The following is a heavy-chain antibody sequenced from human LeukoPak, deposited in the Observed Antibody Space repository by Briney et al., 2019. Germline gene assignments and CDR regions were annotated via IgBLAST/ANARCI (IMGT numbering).Heavy chain of an antibody. V-gene: IGHV1-2*02. CDR3: TREDNWYFDL. Sequence: ASVKVSCKASGYTFTDYYMHWVRQAPGQGLEWMGWINPDSGVTNYPQKFQGRVTMTRDTSSSTAYMELIRLRSDDTAVYYCTREDNWYFDLWGRGTLVTVSS. CDR1: GYTFTDYY. J-gene: IGHJ2*01. CDR2: INPDSGVT.